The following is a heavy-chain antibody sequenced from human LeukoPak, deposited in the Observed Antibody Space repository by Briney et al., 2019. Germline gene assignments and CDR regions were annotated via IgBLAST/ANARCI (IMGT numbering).Heavy chain of an antibody. CDR2: IRTKAYGGTT. CDR3: SREIYYDILTGYYQSPNYFDY. D-gene: IGHD3-9*01. V-gene: IGHV3-49*03. J-gene: IGHJ4*02. CDR1: GFTFGDYA. Sequence: GGSLRLSCTTSGFTFGDYAMSWFRQAPGKGLEGVGFIRTKAYGGTTDYATSVKGRFTISRDDSKSIAYLQMHSLRTEDTAVYFCSREIYYDILTGYYQSPNYFDYWGQGTLVTVSS.